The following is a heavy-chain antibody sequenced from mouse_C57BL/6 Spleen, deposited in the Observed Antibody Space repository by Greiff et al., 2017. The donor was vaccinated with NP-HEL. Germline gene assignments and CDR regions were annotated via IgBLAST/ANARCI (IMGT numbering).Heavy chain of an antibody. D-gene: IGHD1-1*01. CDR1: GYAFSSYW. J-gene: IGHJ1*03. V-gene: IGHV1-80*01. CDR2: IYPGDGDT. CDR3: ARYSYGSSYLYFDV. Sequence: QVQLQQSGAELVKPGASVKISCKASGYAFSSYWMNWVKQRPGKGLEWIGQIYPGDGDTNYNGKIKGKATLTADKSSSTAYMQLSSLTSEDSAVYFCARYSYGSSYLYFDVWGTGTTVTVSS.